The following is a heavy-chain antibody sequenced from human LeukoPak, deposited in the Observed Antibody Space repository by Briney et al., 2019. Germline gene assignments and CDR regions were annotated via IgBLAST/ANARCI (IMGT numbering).Heavy chain of an antibody. V-gene: IGHV3-23*01. CDR2: ISDTGEST. D-gene: IGHD3-9*01. CDR1: GFTFSIYA. CDR3: AKGYDILTGYFFDY. J-gene: IGHJ4*02. Sequence: GGSLRLSCAASGFTFSIYAMSWVRQAPGKGLEWVSSISDTGESTYYADSATGRFTISRDNSKNTLFLQMNTLGAEDAALYYCAKGYDILTGYFFDYWGQGTLVTVSS.